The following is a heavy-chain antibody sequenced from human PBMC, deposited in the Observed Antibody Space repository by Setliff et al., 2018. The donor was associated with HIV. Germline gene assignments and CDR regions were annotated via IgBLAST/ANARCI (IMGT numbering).Heavy chain of an antibody. V-gene: IGHV3-9*01. Sequence: GGSLRLSCAASGFTFDDYAMRWVRQAPGKGLEWVSGISWNSGSIGYADSVKGRFTISRDNAKNSLYLQMNSLRAEDTALYYCAKADYYYYYMDVWGKGTTVTVSS. J-gene: IGHJ6*03. CDR3: AKADYYYYYMDV. CDR2: ISWNSGSI. CDR1: GFTFDDYA.